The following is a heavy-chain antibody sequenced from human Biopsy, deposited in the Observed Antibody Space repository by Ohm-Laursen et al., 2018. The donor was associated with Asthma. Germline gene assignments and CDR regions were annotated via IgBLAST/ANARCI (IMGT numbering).Heavy chain of an antibody. CDR3: ASGPQWSGLDI. CDR2: IPQGGAT. D-gene: IGHD2-8*01. CDR1: RGPFRGYV. V-gene: IGHV4-34*01. Sequence: SDTLSLTCALNRGPFRGYVWAWIRQPPGKGLEWIGEIPQGGATTVNPSLKSRVTISMDPSKSQFDLSLRLLTAADTAVYYCASGPQWSGLDIWGQGTTVTVSS. J-gene: IGHJ6*02.